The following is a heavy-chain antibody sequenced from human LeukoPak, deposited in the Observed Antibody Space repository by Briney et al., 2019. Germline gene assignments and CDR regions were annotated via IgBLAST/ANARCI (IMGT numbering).Heavy chain of an antibody. J-gene: IGHJ5*02. V-gene: IGHV4-39*01. CDR1: GGSISSGSYY. Sequence: SETLSLTCTVSGGSISSGSYYWGWIRQPPGKGLEWIGSIYYSGSTYYNPSLKSRVTISVDTSKNQFSLKLSSVTAADTAVYYCARLLGRLSWFDPWSQGTLVTVSS. D-gene: IGHD1-26*01. CDR3: ARLLGRLSWFDP. CDR2: IYYSGST.